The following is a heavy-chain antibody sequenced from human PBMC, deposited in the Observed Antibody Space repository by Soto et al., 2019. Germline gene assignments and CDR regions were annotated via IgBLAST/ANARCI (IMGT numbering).Heavy chain of an antibody. CDR2: IFYSGTA. J-gene: IGHJ6*02. D-gene: IGHD2-2*01. CDR3: AREKLRSRKRFSVYRLDV. CDR1: GASMNNYY. V-gene: IGHV4-59*12. Sequence: SETLSLTCTVSGASMNNYYGSWIRQPPGKGLEYIGYIFYSGTADFNPSLRSRVTMSVDSSNNQFSLRLGSVTAADTAVYYCAREKLRSRKRFSVYRLDVWAQGTTVTVSS.